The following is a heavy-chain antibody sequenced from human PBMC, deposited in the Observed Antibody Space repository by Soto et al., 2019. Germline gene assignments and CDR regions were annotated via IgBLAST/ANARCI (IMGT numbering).Heavy chain of an antibody. Sequence: GASVKVSCKASGGTFSSYAISWVRQALGQGLEWMGGIIPIFGTANYAQKFQGRVTITADESTSTAYMELSSLRSEDTAVYYCARDEAARPFDYWGQGTLVTVSS. J-gene: IGHJ4*02. D-gene: IGHD6-6*01. CDR1: GGTFSSYA. CDR2: IIPIFGTA. CDR3: ARDEAARPFDY. V-gene: IGHV1-69*13.